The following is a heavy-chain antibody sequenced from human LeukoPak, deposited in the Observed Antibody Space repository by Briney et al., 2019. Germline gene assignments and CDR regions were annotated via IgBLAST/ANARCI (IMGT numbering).Heavy chain of an antibody. J-gene: IGHJ4*02. Sequence: SVKVSCKASGGTFSSYAISWVRQAPGQGLEWMGGIIPIFGTANYAQKFQRRVTITTDESTSTAYMELSSLRSEDTAVYYCARSCSSTSYPFDYWGQGTLVTVSS. V-gene: IGHV1-69*05. CDR2: IIPIFGTA. CDR1: GGTFSSYA. D-gene: IGHD2-2*01. CDR3: ARSCSSTSYPFDY.